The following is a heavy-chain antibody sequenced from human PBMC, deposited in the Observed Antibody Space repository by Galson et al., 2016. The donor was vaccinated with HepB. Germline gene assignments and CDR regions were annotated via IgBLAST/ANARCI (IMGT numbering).Heavy chain of an antibody. CDR3: ASQLIYAVWGGFDY. V-gene: IGHV1-3*01. D-gene: IGHD2-2*02. CDR1: GFTFTKYA. J-gene: IGHJ4*02. CDR2: IHGGNGNT. Sequence: SVKVSCKASGFTFTKYAMHWVRQAPGQRLEWMGWIHGGNGNTKYSQKFQGRVTITRDTSASTASMELSSLRSQDTAVYYCASQLIYAVWGGFDYWGQGTLVTVSS.